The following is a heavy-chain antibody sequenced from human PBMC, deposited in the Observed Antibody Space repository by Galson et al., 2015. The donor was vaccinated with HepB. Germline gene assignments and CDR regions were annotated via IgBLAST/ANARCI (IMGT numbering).Heavy chain of an antibody. Sequence: SLRLSCAASGFTFSNYAMHWVRQAPGKGLEWVAFLRYDGSDKYHADSVRGRFTISSDNSKNTLYLQMNSLRAEDTAVYYCAKDRGSYLDYWGQGTLVTVSS. D-gene: IGHD1-26*01. V-gene: IGHV3-30*02. J-gene: IGHJ4*02. CDR2: LRYDGSDK. CDR1: GFTFSNYA. CDR3: AKDRGSYLDY.